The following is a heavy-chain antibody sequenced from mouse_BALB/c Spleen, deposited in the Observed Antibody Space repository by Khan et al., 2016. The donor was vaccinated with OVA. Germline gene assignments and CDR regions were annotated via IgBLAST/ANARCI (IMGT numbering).Heavy chain of an antibody. CDR3: ARSGGNFHWYFDV. Sequence: EVELVESGGGLVQPGGSRKLSCAASGFTFSSFGMHWVRQAPKQGLEWVAYTSSGSSTIYYVDTVKGRFTISRDNPKNTLFLQMTSLRSEDTALYYCARSGGNFHWYFDVGGAGTSVTVSS. D-gene: IGHD2-1*01. J-gene: IGHJ1*01. CDR2: TSSGSSTI. V-gene: IGHV5-17*02. CDR1: GFTFSSFG.